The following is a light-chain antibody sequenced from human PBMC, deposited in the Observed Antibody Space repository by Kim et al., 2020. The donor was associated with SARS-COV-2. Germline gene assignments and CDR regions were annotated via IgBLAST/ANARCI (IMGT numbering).Light chain of an antibody. CDR1: SSNIGSNY. Sequence: QSVLTQPPSVSAAPGQKVTISCAGSSSNIGSNYVSWYQQFPGTGPKLLIYDNNNRPSGIPDRFSGSKSGTSATLDITGLQSGDEADYYCQTWDNSLSAGVFGGGTQLTVL. V-gene: IGLV1-51*01. CDR2: DNN. J-gene: IGLJ2*01. CDR3: QTWDNSLSAGV.